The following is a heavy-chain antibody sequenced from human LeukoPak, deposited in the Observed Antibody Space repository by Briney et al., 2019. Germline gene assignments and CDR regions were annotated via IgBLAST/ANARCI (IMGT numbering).Heavy chain of an antibody. CDR1: GFTFSGSA. V-gene: IGHV3-73*01. CDR3: TRHYDSSGYYYVH. J-gene: IGHJ4*02. D-gene: IGHD3-22*01. Sequence: PGGSLRLSCAASGFTFSGSAMHWVCQASGKGLEWVGRIRSKANSYATAYAASMKGRFTISRDDSKNTAYLQMNSLKTEDTAVYYCTRHYDSSGYYYVHWGQGTLVTVSS. CDR2: IRSKANSYAT.